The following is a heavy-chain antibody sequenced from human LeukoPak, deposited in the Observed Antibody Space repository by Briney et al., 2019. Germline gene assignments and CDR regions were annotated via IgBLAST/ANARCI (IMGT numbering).Heavy chain of an antibody. CDR2: VSTSSSTI. J-gene: IGHJ4*02. V-gene: IGHV3-48*02. D-gene: IGHD6-19*01. Sequence: PGGSLRLSCAASGVTFSSYAMSWVPQAPGKGLEWVSYVSTSSSTIYYADSVKGRFTISRDNAKNSLYLQMNSLRDEDTAVYYCARDEGWSFDYWGQGTLVTVSS. CDR1: GVTFSSYA. CDR3: ARDEGWSFDY.